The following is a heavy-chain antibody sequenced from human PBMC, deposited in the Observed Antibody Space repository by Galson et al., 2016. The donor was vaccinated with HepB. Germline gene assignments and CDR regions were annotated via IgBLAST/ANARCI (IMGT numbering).Heavy chain of an antibody. CDR2: MYVGPSIT. J-gene: IGHJ4*02. CDR3: SKALDGTFYFDN. CDR1: GYRFTNYW. Sequence: QSGAEVKKPGESLKISCKDSGYRFTNYWIGWVRQMPGNGLEWMGIMYVGPSITRYSPSFQGQVTMSADKTINTAYLQWSSLKASDTAMYYCSKALDGTFYFDNWGQGTPVTVSS. D-gene: IGHD2/OR15-2a*01. V-gene: IGHV5-51*01.